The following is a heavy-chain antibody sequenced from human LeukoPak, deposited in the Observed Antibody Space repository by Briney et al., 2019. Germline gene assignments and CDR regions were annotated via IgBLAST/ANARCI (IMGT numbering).Heavy chain of an antibody. CDR2: IIPIFGTA. CDR1: GGTFSSYA. J-gene: IGHJ3*02. CDR3: VCVAAGTPYDAFDI. Sequence: SVKVSCKASGGTFSSYAISWLRQAPGKGLEWMGGIIPIFGTANYAQKFQGRVTITADESTSTAYMELSSLRSEDTAVYYCVCVAAGTPYDAFDIWGQGTMVTVSS. D-gene: IGHD6-13*01. V-gene: IGHV1-69*01.